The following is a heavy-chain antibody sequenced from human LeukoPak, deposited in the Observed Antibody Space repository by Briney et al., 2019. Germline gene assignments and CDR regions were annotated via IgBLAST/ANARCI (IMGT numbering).Heavy chain of an antibody. CDR3: ARRWPAATSSRFDY. D-gene: IGHD3-10*01. CDR2: IGDTT. J-gene: IGHJ4*02. V-gene: IGHV3-23*01. Sequence: GGSLRLSCAASGFTFSNYAMSWVRQAPGKGLEWVSTIGDTTYYADSVKGRFTISRDNSKITLYLQMKSLRAEDTAVYYCARRWPAATSSRFDYWGQGTLVTVSS. CDR1: GFTFSNYA.